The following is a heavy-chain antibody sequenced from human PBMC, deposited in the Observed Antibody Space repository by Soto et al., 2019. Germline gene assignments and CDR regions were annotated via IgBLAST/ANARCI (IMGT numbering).Heavy chain of an antibody. Sequence: GGSLRLCCAASGFTFSSYWMSGVRQAPGKGLEWVGNIKQDGSEKYYVDSVKGRFTISRDNAKNSLYLQMNSLRADDTALYYCVRKYPGTRPFDYGGQGTLVTVSS. D-gene: IGHD6-6*01. CDR2: IKQDGSEK. V-gene: IGHV3-7*03. J-gene: IGHJ4*01. CDR3: VRKYPGTRPFDY. CDR1: GFTFSSYW.